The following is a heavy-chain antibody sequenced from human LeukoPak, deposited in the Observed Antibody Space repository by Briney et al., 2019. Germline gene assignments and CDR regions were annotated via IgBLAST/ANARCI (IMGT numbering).Heavy chain of an antibody. V-gene: IGHV3-30*04. D-gene: IGHD6-13*01. Sequence: GGSLRLSCAASGFTFSSYAMHWVRQAPGKGLEWVAVISYDGSNKYYADSVKGRFTSSRDNSKNTLYLQMNSLRAEDTAVYYCARDGEYSSSWSYYYYYYYMDVWGKGTTVTVSS. CDR3: ARDGEYSSSWSYYYYYYYMDV. J-gene: IGHJ6*03. CDR1: GFTFSSYA. CDR2: ISYDGSNK.